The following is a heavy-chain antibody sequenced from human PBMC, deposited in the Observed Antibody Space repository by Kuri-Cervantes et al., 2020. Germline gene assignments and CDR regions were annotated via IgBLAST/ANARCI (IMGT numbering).Heavy chain of an antibody. D-gene: IGHD4-17*01. CDR1: GFTFSSYS. Sequence: GGSLRLSCAASGFTFSSYSMNWVRQAPGKGLEWVSYISSSSSTIYYADSVKGRFTISRDNAKNSLYLQMNSLRDEDTAVYYCAKDLLIGYGDYTETYYYYGMDVWGQGTTVTVSS. V-gene: IGHV3-48*02. CDR3: AKDLLIGYGDYTETYYYYGMDV. J-gene: IGHJ6*02. CDR2: ISSSSSTI.